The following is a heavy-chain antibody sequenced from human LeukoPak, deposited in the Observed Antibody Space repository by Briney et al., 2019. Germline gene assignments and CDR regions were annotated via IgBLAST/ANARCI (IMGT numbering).Heavy chain of an antibody. D-gene: IGHD4-17*01. V-gene: IGHV3-23*01. CDR1: GFTFSSYA. CDR3: AKAGHYGDYSRRFDY. CDR2: VSNSGGST. J-gene: IGHJ4*02. Sequence: PGGSLRLSCAVSGFTFSSYAMSWVRQAPGKGLEWVSAVSNSGGSTYYADSVKGRFTISRDNSKNTLYLQMNSLRADDTAVYYCAKAGHYGDYSRRFDYWGQGTLVTVSS.